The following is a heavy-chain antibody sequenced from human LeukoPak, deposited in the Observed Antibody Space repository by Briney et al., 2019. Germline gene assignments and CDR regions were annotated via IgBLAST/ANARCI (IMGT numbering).Heavy chain of an antibody. CDR3: ARGSVNYDFWSGSPVKGVSPGWFDP. D-gene: IGHD3-3*01. CDR2: INHSGGT. V-gene: IGHV4-34*01. CDR1: GGSFSGYY. Sequence: SETLSLTCAVYGGSFSGYYWSWIRQPPGKGLEWIGEINHSGGTNYNPSLKSRVTISVDMSKNQFSLKLSSVTAADTAVYYCARGSVNYDFWSGSPVKGVSPGWFDPWGQGTLVTVSS. J-gene: IGHJ5*02.